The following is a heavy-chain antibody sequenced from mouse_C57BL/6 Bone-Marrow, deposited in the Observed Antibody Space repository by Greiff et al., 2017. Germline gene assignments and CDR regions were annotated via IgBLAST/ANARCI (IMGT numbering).Heavy chain of an antibody. V-gene: IGHV14-2*01. CDR2: IDPEDGET. CDR3: ASLLWLQDYAMDY. D-gene: IGHD2-2*01. Sequence: EVQLQESGAELVKPGASVKLSCTASGFNIKDYYMHWVKQRTEQGLEWIGRIDPEDGETKYAPKFQGKATITAATSSNTAYLQLSSLTSEDTAVYYCASLLWLQDYAMDYWGQGTSVTVSS. J-gene: IGHJ4*01. CDR1: GFNIKDYY.